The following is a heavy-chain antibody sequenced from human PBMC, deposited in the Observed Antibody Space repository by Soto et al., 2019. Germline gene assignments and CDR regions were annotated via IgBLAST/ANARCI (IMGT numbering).Heavy chain of an antibody. Sequence: QLQLQESGSGLVKPSQTLSLTCAVSGGSISSGGYSWSWIRQPPGKGLEWIGYIYHSGSTYYNPSLKSRVTISVDRSKNQFSLKLSSVTAADTAVYYCARGTRTTVTTGYYYYGMDVWGQGTTVTVSS. D-gene: IGHD4-17*01. CDR3: ARGTRTTVTTGYYYYGMDV. CDR2: IYHSGST. J-gene: IGHJ6*02. CDR1: GGSISSGGYS. V-gene: IGHV4-30-2*01.